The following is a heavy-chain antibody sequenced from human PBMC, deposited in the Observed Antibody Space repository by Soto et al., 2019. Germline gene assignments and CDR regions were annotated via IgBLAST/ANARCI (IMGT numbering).Heavy chain of an antibody. CDR1: GFTFSSYA. CDR3: ARDGGAAVAGPVLY. Sequence: GGSLRLSCAGSGFTFSSYAMHWVRRAPGKGLEWVAVVSSDGGTRFYADSVKGRLIISRDNSMNTLYLQINGLRDEDTAVYYCARDGGAAVAGPVLYWGQGDLVTVS. D-gene: IGHD6-19*01. V-gene: IGHV3-30-3*01. CDR2: VSSDGGTR. J-gene: IGHJ4*02.